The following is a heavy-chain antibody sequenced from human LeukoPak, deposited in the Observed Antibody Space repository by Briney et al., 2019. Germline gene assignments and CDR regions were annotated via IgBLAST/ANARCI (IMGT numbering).Heavy chain of an antibody. D-gene: IGHD2-2*01. CDR1: GGSFSGYY. CDR3: ARGRRYCSSTSCYNVYYYYGMDV. Sequence: SETLSLTCAVYGGSFSGYYWSWIRQPPGKGLEWIGEINHSRSTNYNPSLKSRVTISVDTSKNQFSLKLSSVTAADTAVYYCARGRRYCSSTSCYNVYYYYGMDVWGQGTTVTVSS. V-gene: IGHV4-34*01. CDR2: INHSRST. J-gene: IGHJ6*02.